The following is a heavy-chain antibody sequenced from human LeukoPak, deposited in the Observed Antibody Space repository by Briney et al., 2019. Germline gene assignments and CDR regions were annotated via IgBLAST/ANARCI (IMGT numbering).Heavy chain of an antibody. Sequence: SQTLSLTCAISGDSVSSNSAAWNRIRQSPSRGLEWLGRTYYRSKWYNDYAVYVKSRITINPDTSKNQFSLQLNSVTPEDTAVYYCARARSGAYYYDSSGYYSFDYWGQGTLVTVSS. CDR3: ARARSGAYYYDSSGYYSFDY. V-gene: IGHV6-1*01. CDR2: TYYRSKWYN. D-gene: IGHD3-22*01. CDR1: GDSVSSNSAA. J-gene: IGHJ4*02.